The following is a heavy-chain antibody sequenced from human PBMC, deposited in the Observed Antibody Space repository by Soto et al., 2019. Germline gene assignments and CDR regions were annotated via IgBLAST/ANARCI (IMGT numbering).Heavy chain of an antibody. CDR1: GFNFGNYG. CDR2: IGGRGT. J-gene: IGHJ5*02. V-gene: IGHV3-23*01. Sequence: GGSLRLSCAASGFNFGNYGLSWVRQAPGKGLEWVSGIGGRGTYYADSGKGRFSISRDNSKNTLYLQMNSLRVEDTAVYYCAKDKELRASGIRGWFDPWGQGTLVTVSS. CDR3: AKDKELRASGIRGWFDP. D-gene: IGHD3-10*01.